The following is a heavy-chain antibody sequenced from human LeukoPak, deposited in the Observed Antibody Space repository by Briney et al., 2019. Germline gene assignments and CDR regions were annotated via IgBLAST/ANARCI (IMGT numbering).Heavy chain of an antibody. Sequence: ASVTVSFKASGYTFTDYYMHWVRRAPGQGREWMGWINHNSGDRNYAQKFQGRVTMTRDTSISTAYMELSGLRSDDTAVYYCARDLTVQSAAAIVYYFDYWGQGTLVAVSS. V-gene: IGHV1-2*02. CDR2: INHNSGDR. D-gene: IGHD6-25*01. CDR3: ARDLTVQSAAAIVYYFDY. J-gene: IGHJ4*02. CDR1: GYTFTDYY.